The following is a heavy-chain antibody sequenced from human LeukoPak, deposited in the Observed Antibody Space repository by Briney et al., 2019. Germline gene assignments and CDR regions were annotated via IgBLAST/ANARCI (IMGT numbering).Heavy chain of an antibody. J-gene: IGHJ6*02. CDR2: INAGNGNT. CDR1: GYTFTSYA. CDR3: AREKSSRGVISPYYYYGMDV. Sequence: GASVKVSCKASGYTFTSYAMHWVRQAPGQRLEWMGWINAGNGNTKYSQKFQGRVTITRDTSASTAYMELSSLRSEDTAVYYCAREKSSRGVISPYYYYGMDVWGQGTTVTVSS. V-gene: IGHV1-3*01. D-gene: IGHD3-10*01.